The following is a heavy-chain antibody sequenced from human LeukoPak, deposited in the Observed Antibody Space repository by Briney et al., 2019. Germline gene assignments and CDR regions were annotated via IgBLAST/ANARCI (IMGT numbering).Heavy chain of an antibody. CDR1: GGSISSGGYY. CDR3: ARGNHRHSTVTTFDY. CDR2: IYYSGST. V-gene: IGHV4-31*03. D-gene: IGHD4-17*01. Sequence: SQTLSLTCTVSGGSISSGGYYWSWIRQHPGKGLEWIGYIYYSGSTYYNPSLKSRVTISVDTSKNQFSLKLSSVTAADTAVYYCARGNHRHSTVTTFDYWGQGTLVTVSS. J-gene: IGHJ4*02.